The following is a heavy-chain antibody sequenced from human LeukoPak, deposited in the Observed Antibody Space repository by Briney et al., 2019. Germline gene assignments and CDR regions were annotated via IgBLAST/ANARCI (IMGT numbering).Heavy chain of an antibody. CDR1: GFTFSSYW. V-gene: IGHV3-7*01. Sequence: GGSLRLSCAASGFTFSSYWMSWVRQAPGKGLEWVANIKQDGSEKYYVDSVKGRFTISRDNAKNSLYLQMNSLRAEDTAVYYCAASDSSSWYNNHYFDYWGQGTLVTVSP. CDR3: AASDSSSWYNNHYFDY. CDR2: IKQDGSEK. J-gene: IGHJ4*02. D-gene: IGHD6-13*01.